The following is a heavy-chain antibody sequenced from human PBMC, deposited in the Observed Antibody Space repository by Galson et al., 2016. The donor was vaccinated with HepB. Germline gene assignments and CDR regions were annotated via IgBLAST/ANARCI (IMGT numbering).Heavy chain of an antibody. V-gene: IGHV3-23*01. CDR3: AKTIAMHGTGWREVDS. Sequence: SLRLSCAVSGFSISSYAMSWVRQAPGKGLEWVSAFSGSAARTYYADSVKGRFTISRDSYKNTLYLQMDSLRVEDTAVYYCAKTIAMHGTGWREVDSWGQGTLVTVSS. CDR2: FSGSAART. D-gene: IGHD4/OR15-4a*01. J-gene: IGHJ4*02. CDR1: GFSISSYA.